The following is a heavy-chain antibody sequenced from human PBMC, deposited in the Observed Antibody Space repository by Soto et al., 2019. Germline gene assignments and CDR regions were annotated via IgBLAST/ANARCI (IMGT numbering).Heavy chain of an antibody. Sequence: QVQLQQWGAGLLKPSETLSLTCAVYGGSFSGYYWSWIRQPPGKGLEWIGEINHSGSTNYNPSLKSRVTISVDTSKNQFSLKLSSVTAADTAVYYCARCAALRLWSFDYWGQGTLVTVSS. J-gene: IGHJ4*02. V-gene: IGHV4-34*01. CDR3: ARCAALRLWSFDY. D-gene: IGHD3-10*01. CDR2: INHSGST. CDR1: GGSFSGYY.